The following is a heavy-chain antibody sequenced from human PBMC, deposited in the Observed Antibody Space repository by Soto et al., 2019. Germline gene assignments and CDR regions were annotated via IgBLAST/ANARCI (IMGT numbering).Heavy chain of an antibody. CDR2: INPNSGGT. D-gene: IGHD5-18*01. J-gene: IGHJ4*02. Sequence: ASVKVSCKASGGTFSSYAISWVRQAPGQGLEWMGWINPNSGGTNYAQKFQGRVTMTRDTSISTAYMELSRLRSDDTAVYYCATALQTAIPDYWGQGTLVTVSS. CDR3: ATALQTAIPDY. V-gene: IGHV1-2*02. CDR1: GGTFSSYA.